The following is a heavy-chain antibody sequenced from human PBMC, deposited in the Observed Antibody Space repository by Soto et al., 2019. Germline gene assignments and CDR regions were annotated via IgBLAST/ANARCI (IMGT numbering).Heavy chain of an antibody. CDR3: AIPIRLGELSLNY. CDR1: GFTFSDHY. CDR2: TRNKANSYTT. D-gene: IGHD3-16*02. J-gene: IGHJ4*02. Sequence: GRSLRLSCAASGFTFSDHYMDWVRQAPGKGLEWVGRTRNKANSYTTEYAASVKGRFTISRDDSKNSLYLQMNSLKTEATAVYYCAIPIRLGELSLNYWGQGTLVTVSS. V-gene: IGHV3-72*01.